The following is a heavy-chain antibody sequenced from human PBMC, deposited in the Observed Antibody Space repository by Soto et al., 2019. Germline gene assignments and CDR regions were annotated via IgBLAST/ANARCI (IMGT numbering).Heavy chain of an antibody. Sequence: TSETLSLTCTVSGGSISGYYWSWLRQPPGKGLEWIGYIYNIGNTYYNPSLKSRVTLSIDTSKNQFSLKLNSVTAADTAVYYCVSPEGYYDSSGYTLDYWGQGTLVTVSS. D-gene: IGHD3-22*01. CDR3: VSPEGYYDSSGYTLDY. J-gene: IGHJ4*02. V-gene: IGHV4-59*04. CDR2: IYNIGNT. CDR1: GGSISGYY.